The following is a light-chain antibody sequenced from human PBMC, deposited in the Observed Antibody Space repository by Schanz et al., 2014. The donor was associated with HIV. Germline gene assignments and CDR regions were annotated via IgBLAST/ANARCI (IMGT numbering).Light chain of an antibody. CDR3: ASWDDSLKGWV. CDR1: SSNIGRNA. J-gene: IGLJ3*02. V-gene: IGLV1-44*01. Sequence: QSVLTQPPSASGTPGQRVTISCSGGSSNIGRNAETRHQHPPGTAPKLLIQADIQRPSGVPDRFSGSKSGTSASLAISGLQSEDEGDYYCASWDDSLKGWVFGGGTKLTVL. CDR2: ADI.